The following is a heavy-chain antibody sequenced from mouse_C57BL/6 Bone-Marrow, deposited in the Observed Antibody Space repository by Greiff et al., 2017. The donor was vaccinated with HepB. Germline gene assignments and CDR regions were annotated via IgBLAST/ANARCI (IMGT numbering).Heavy chain of an antibody. Sequence: VQLQQSGPELVKPGASVKISCKASGYSFTDYNMHWVKQSNGKSLEWIGVINPNYGTTSYNQKFKGKATLTVDQSSSTAYMQLNSLTSEDSAVYYCARFRWLLQDYYAMDYWGQGTSVTVSS. CDR1: GYSFTDYN. CDR3: ARFRWLLQDYYAMDY. D-gene: IGHD2-3*01. V-gene: IGHV1-39*01. J-gene: IGHJ4*01. CDR2: INPNYGTT.